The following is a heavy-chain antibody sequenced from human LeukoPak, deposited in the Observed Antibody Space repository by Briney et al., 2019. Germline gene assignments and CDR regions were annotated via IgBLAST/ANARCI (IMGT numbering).Heavy chain of an antibody. V-gene: IGHV4-39*07. CDR2: IYYSGST. CDR1: GGSISSSSYY. CDR3: ARTRSGYDYVTGNYYFDY. Sequence: SETLSLTCTVSGGSISSSSYYWGWIRQPPGKGLEWIGSIYYSGSTYYNPSLKSRVTISVDTSKNQFSLKLSSVTAADTAVYYCARTRSGYDYVTGNYYFDYWGQGTLVTVSS. J-gene: IGHJ4*02. D-gene: IGHD5-12*01.